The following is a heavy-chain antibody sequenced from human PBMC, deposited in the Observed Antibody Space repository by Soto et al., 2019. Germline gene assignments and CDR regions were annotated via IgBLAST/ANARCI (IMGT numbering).Heavy chain of an antibody. D-gene: IGHD3-16*01. CDR3: ATPTPLGGAMITNINFDF. CDR1: GHTLTESS. CDR2: CEPEGGEA. V-gene: IGHV1-24*01. J-gene: IGHJ4*02. Sequence: ASVKVSCKISGHTLTESSIHWVRQAPGKGLEWMGGCEPEGGEAIYAQKWHGRGRVTEDTVIDTAYMELSGLKSDDTAVYYCATPTPLGGAMITNINFDFWGQGSPVTV.